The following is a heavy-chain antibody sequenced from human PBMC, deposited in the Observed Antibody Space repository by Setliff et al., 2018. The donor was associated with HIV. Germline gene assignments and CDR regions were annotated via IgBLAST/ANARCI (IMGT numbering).Heavy chain of an antibody. CDR2: IYYSGST. V-gene: IGHV4-59*01. CDR1: GGSISSYY. CDR3: ARASGPGTYWYFDL. Sequence: TLSLTCTVSGGSISSYYWSWIRQPPGKGLEWIGYIYYSGSTNYNPSLKSRVTISVDTSKNQFSLKLSSVTAADTAVYYCARASGPGTYWYFDLWGRGTLVTVS. J-gene: IGHJ2*01. D-gene: IGHD1-26*01.